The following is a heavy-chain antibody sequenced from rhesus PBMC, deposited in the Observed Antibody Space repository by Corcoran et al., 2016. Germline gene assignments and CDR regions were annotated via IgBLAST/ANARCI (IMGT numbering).Heavy chain of an antibody. CDR3: ASQSYSNYGDY. Sequence: QLQLQESGPGLVKPSETLSLTCAVSGGSISGYWWSWIRQPPGKGLGWVGRIDTSGSTDYNPSLKSRVTISRDTSKNQFSLKLSSVTAADTAVYYCASQSYSNYGDYWGQGVLVTVSS. D-gene: IGHD4-23*01. CDR2: IDTSGST. V-gene: IGHV4-160*01. J-gene: IGHJ4*01. CDR1: GGSISGYW.